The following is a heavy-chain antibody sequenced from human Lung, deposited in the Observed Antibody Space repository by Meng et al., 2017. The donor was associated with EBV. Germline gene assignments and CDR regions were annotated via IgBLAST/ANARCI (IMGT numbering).Heavy chain of an antibody. D-gene: IGHD3-16*01. Sequence: QVQAVQSGAEVKKPGASVKVSCKASAYTFAGYYMHWVRQAPGQGLEWMGRINPNSGGANYAQKFQGRVTMTRDTSISTAYMELSRLRSDDTAVYYCAREGLVGDLRYFDLWGRGTLVTVSS. J-gene: IGHJ2*01. CDR3: AREGLVGDLRYFDL. CDR2: INPNSGGA. CDR1: AYTFAGYY. V-gene: IGHV1-2*06.